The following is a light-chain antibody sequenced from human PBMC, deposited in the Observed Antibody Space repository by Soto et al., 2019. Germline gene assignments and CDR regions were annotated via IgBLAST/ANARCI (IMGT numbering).Light chain of an antibody. V-gene: IGKV3-11*01. CDR2: DTS. Sequence: IVLTQSPATLSLSPGERAALSCRASQSVNSYVAWYQQKPGQAPRLLIYDTSKRATDIPPRFSGSGSGTDFTLTISSLEPEDSAVYYCQQRSIRPLTFGQGTKAEIK. CDR1: QSVNSY. CDR3: QQRSIRPLT. J-gene: IGKJ2*01.